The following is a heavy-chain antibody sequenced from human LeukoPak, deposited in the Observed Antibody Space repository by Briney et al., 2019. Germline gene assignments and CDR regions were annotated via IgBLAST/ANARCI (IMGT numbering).Heavy chain of an antibody. CDR1: GYSFTSYW. CDR3: ARIAVAGYYYYYYMDV. CDR2: IYPGDSDT. V-gene: IGHV5-51*01. J-gene: IGHJ6*03. D-gene: IGHD6-19*01. Sequence: GESLKISCKGSGYSFTSYWIGWVRQVPGKGLEWMGIIYPGDSDTRYSPSFQGQVTISADKSISTAYLQWSSLKASDTAMYYCARIAVAGYYYYYYMDVWGKGTTVTISS.